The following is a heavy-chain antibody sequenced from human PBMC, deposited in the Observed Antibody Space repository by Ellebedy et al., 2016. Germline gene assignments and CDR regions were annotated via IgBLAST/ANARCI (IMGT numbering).Heavy chain of an antibody. V-gene: IGHV3-48*01. J-gene: IGHJ4*02. CDR2: ISGSTGPI. CDR3: ARLKADYGSGSL. CDR1: GLNLSDYT. D-gene: IGHD3-10*01. Sequence: GESLKISCAASGLNLSDYTMNWVRQAPGKGLEWISYISGSTGPIHYADSVKGRFTISRDNAKNTLYLQMNSLRAEDTAVYYCARLKADYGSGSLWGQGTLVTVSS.